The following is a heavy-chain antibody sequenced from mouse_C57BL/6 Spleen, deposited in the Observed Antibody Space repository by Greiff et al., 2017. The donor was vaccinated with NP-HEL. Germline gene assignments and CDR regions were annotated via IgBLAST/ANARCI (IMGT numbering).Heavy chain of an antibody. CDR1: GFTFSSYG. J-gene: IGHJ2*01. CDR3: ARQGGGSSYVDY. Sequence: EVKLMESGGDLVKPGGSLKLSCAASGFTFSSYGMSWVRQTPDKRLEWVATISSGGSYTYYPDSVKGRFTISRDNAKNTLYLQMSSLKSEDTAMYYCARQGGGSSYVDYWGQGTTLTVSS. CDR2: ISSGGSYT. V-gene: IGHV5-6*01. D-gene: IGHD1-1*01.